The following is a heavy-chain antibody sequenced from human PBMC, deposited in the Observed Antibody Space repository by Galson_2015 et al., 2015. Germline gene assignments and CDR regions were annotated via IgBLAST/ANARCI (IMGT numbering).Heavy chain of an antibody. CDR1: GYSFTSYW. V-gene: IGHV5-51*01. CDR2: IYPGDSDT. Sequence: QSGAEVKKPGESLQISCKGSGYSFTSYWIGWVRQMPGKGLEWMGIIYPGDSDTRYSPSFQGQVTISADKSISTAYLQWSSLKASDTAMYYCARHLVVVPAAIQLDYWGQGTLVTVSS. CDR3: ARHLVVVPAAIQLDY. D-gene: IGHD2-2*01. J-gene: IGHJ4*02.